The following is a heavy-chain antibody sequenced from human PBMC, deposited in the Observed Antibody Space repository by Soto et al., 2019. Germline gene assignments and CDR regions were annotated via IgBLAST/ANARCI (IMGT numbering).Heavy chain of an antibody. Sequence: GGSLRLSCAASGFTFSSYSMNWVRQAPGKGLEWVSYISSSSSTIYYADSVKGRFTISRDNAKNSLYLQMNSLRAEDTAVYYCARDLLYGDYADAFDIWGQGTMVTVSS. D-gene: IGHD4-17*01. J-gene: IGHJ3*02. V-gene: IGHV3-48*01. CDR1: GFTFSSYS. CDR3: ARDLLYGDYADAFDI. CDR2: ISSSSSTI.